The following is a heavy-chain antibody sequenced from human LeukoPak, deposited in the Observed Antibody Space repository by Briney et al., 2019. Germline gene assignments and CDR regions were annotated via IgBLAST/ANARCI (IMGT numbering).Heavy chain of an antibody. J-gene: IGHJ4*02. CDR1: GYTFTSYY. CDR3: AAESRDGYSFDY. D-gene: IGHD5-24*01. V-gene: IGHV1-46*01. CDR2: INPSGGST. Sequence: ASVKVSCKASGYTFTSYYMHWVRQAPGQGLEWMGIINPSGGSTSYAQKFQGRVTMTRDTSTSTVYMELCSLRSEDTAVYYCAAESRDGYSFDYWGQGTLVTVSS.